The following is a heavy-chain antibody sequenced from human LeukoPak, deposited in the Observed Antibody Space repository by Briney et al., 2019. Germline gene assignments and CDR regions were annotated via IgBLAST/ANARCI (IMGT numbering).Heavy chain of an antibody. D-gene: IGHD3-16*02. V-gene: IGHV1-69*06. CDR1: GGIFGSYA. J-gene: IGHJ4*02. CDR3: AKGSRLREAGSYRF. Sequence: SVKVSCKVSGGIFGSYAINWVRQAPGQGLEWLGRIIPIFDTPNYAQTFQGRVTISADKSTRTVYMELISLRSEDTALYYCAKGSRLREAGSYRFWGQGTLVTVSS. CDR2: IIPIFDTP.